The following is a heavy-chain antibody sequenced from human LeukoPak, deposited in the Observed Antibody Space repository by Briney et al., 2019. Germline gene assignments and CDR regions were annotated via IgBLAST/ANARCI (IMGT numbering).Heavy chain of an antibody. D-gene: IGHD6-19*01. V-gene: IGHV3-23*01. J-gene: IGHJ4*02. CDR2: IFGSGGSA. CDR1: GFTFNSYA. CDR3: GKTTTGYSSGRYPGWPVDY. Sequence: GGSLRLSRAASGFTFNSYAMYWVRQAPGKGLEWVSGIFGSGGSAHYADSVKGRFTISRDNSKNTVYLQMDSLRVEDTAVYYCGKTTTGYSSGRYPGWPVDYWGQGTLVTVSS.